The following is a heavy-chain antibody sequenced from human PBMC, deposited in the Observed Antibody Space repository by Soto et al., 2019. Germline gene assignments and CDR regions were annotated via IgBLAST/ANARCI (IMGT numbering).Heavy chain of an antibody. CDR2: ISSSSSTI. Sequence: GGSLRLSCAASGFTFSSYSMNWVRQAPGKGLEWVSYISSSSSTIYYADSVKGRFTISRDNAKNSLYLQMNSLRDEDTAVYYCAREGYDFWSGYYPRWFDPWGQGTLVTVSS. D-gene: IGHD3-3*01. J-gene: IGHJ5*02. CDR3: AREGYDFWSGYYPRWFDP. V-gene: IGHV3-48*02. CDR1: GFTFSSYS.